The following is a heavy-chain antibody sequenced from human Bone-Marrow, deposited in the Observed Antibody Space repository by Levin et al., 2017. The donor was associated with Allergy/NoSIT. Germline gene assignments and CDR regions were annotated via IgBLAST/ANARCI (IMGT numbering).Heavy chain of an antibody. CDR1: GFTFSSYA. CDR3: AKSVAGYWYFDL. J-gene: IGHJ2*01. D-gene: IGHD6-19*01. V-gene: IGHV3-23*01. CDR2: LPFFFFPP. Sequence: SLRLSCAASGFTFSSYAMNWVRQAPGKGLEWFSFLPFFFFPPSSSSSFKGRFTISRDNSKNTLYLQMNSLRAEDTALYYCAKSVAGYWYFDLWGRGTLVAVSS.